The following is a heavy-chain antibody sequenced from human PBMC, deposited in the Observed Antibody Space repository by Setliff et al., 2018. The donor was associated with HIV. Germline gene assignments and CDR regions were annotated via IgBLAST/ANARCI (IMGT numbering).Heavy chain of an antibody. CDR1: GGSISSTSYY. V-gene: IGHV4-39*01. CDR2: IYYSGST. D-gene: IGHD3-10*01. CDR3: ARYYGSGTYHRWFDP. J-gene: IGHJ5*02. Sequence: SETLSLTCTVSGGSISSTSYYWGWIRQPPGKGLEWIGSIYYSGSTYYNPSLKSRVTISADTSKNQFSLKLSSVTAADTAVYYCARYYGSGTYHRWFDPWGQGTPVTVSS.